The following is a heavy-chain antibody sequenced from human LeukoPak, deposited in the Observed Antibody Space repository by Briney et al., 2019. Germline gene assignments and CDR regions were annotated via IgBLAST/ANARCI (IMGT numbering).Heavy chain of an antibody. CDR3: ARNKKRYYFDY. J-gene: IGHJ4*02. D-gene: IGHD1/OR15-1a*01. Sequence: PGGSLRLSCAASGFTFISYWMSWVRQAPGKGLEWVANIKQDGSEKYYVDSVKGRFTISRDNAKNSLYLQMNSLRAEDTAVYYCARNKKRYYFDYWGQGTLVTVSS. V-gene: IGHV3-7*01. CDR2: IKQDGSEK. CDR1: GFTFISYW.